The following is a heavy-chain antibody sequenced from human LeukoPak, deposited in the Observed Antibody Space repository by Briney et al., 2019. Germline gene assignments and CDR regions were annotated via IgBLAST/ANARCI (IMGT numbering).Heavy chain of an antibody. CDR1: GYTFTRYY. Sequence: ASVKVSCKPSGYTFTRYYLHWVRQAPGQALEWMGWINPNIGATMYAEKFQGRVTMTRDTSISTAYMELSSLRSDDTALYYCARDRVGSGWPRPFYFENWGQGTLVTVSS. CDR2: INPNIGAT. D-gene: IGHD6-19*01. CDR3: ARDRVGSGWPRPFYFEN. J-gene: IGHJ4*02. V-gene: IGHV1-2*02.